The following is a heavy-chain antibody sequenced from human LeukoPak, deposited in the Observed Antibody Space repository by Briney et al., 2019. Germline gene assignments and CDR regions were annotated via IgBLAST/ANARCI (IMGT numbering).Heavy chain of an antibody. CDR1: GYTFTSYY. V-gene: IGHV1-18*04. Sequence: ASVKVSCKASGYTFTSYYMHWVRQAPGQGLEWMGWISGYNGYTNSAQQFQGRVTLTMDTSTSTVYMELRSLRSDDTAVYYCARWSGGSDWLYHYGMDVWGQGTTVTVSS. CDR2: ISGYNGYT. CDR3: ARWSGGSDWLYHYGMDV. J-gene: IGHJ6*02. D-gene: IGHD6-19*01.